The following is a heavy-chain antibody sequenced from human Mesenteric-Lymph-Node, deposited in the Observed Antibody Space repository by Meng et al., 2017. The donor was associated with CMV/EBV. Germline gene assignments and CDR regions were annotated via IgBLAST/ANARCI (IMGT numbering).Heavy chain of an antibody. CDR3: SRCGDFWSDLED. V-gene: IGHV3-66*01. Sequence: GESLKISCAASGFTFSSYWMSWVRQAPGKGLEWVSVIYRGGTTYYGDSVKGRFTISRDKSKNTLYLQMSSLRPEDTGVYYCSRCGDFWSDLEDWGPGTLVTVSS. CDR2: IYRGGTT. CDR1: GFTFSSYW. D-gene: IGHD3-3*01. J-gene: IGHJ4*02.